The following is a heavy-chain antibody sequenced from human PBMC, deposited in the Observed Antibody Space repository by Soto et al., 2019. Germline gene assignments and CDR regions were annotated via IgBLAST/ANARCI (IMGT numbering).Heavy chain of an antibody. D-gene: IGHD6-6*01. V-gene: IGHV1-46*01. CDR2: INPSGGST. J-gene: IGHJ5*02. CDR1: GYTFTSYY. Sequence: ASVKVSCKASGYTFTSYYMHWVRQAPGQGLEWMGIINPSGGSTSYAQKFQGRVTMTRDTSTSTVYMELSSLRSEDKAVYYCAREAREDEQLVWDVRDWFDPWGQGTLVTVSS. CDR3: AREAREDEQLVWDVRDWFDP.